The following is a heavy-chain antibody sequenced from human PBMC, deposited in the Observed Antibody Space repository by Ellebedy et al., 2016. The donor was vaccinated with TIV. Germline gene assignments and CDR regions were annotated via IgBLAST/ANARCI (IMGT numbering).Heavy chain of an antibody. CDR2: INQSGSA. CDR3: ARGSGGNFKWFDP. J-gene: IGHJ5*02. D-gene: IGHD4-23*01. Sequence: SETLSLXCAVYGGSFSGYYWTWIRQSSGKGLEWIGEINQSGSANYNPSLKSRATISVDTSKNQFSLRLNSVTAADTAVYYCARGSGGNFKWFDPWGQGTLVTVSS. V-gene: IGHV4-34*01. CDR1: GGSFSGYY.